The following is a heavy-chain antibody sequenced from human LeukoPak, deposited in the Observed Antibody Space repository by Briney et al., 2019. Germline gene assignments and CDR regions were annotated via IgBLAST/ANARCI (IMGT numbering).Heavy chain of an antibody. V-gene: IGHV3-23*01. CDR1: GFTFSSYA. CDR3: AKDFGNCGGDCYYFDY. D-gene: IGHD2-21*01. CDR2: ISGSGGST. J-gene: IGHJ4*02. Sequence: AGGSLRLSCAASGFTFSSYAMSWVRQAPGKGLEWVSAISGSGGSTYYADSVKGRFTISRDNSKNTLYLQMNSLRAEDTAVYYCAKDFGNCGGDCYYFDYWGQGTLVTVSS.